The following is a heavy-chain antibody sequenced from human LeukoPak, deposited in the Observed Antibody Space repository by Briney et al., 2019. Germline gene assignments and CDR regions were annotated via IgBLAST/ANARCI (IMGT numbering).Heavy chain of an antibody. J-gene: IGHJ5*01. CDR1: GFTFSSYS. CDR3: VRGGTYWTVS. V-gene: IGHV3-7*01. Sequence: GGSLRLSCTASGFTFSSYSMNWVRKAPGKGLEWVATIKPDGSEKYHVDSVSGRFTISRDNTNDSLFLQMNSLRVDDTAVYYCVRGGTYWTVSWGQGTLVNVS. CDR2: IKPDGSEK.